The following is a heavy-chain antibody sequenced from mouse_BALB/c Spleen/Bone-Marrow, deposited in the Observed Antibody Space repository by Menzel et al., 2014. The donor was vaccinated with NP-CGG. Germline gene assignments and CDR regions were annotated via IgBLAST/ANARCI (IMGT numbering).Heavy chain of an antibody. V-gene: IGHV4-1*02. CDR3: APNWDRGFAY. CDR1: GFDFSRYW. J-gene: IGHJ3*01. CDR2: INPDSSTI. D-gene: IGHD4-1*01. Sequence: DVQLQESGGGLVQPGGSLKLSCAASGFDFSRYWMSWVRQAPGKGLEWIEEINPDSSTINYTPSLKDKFIISRDNAKNTLYLQMSKVRSEDTALYYCAPNWDRGFAYWGQGTLVTVSA.